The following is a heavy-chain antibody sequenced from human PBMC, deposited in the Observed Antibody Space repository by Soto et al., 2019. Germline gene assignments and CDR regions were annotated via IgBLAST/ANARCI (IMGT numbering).Heavy chain of an antibody. V-gene: IGHV4-61*08. D-gene: IGHD6-25*01. CDR1: GVAVSSGGYY. J-gene: IGHJ5*02. CDR2: VY. Sequence: PSESLALTCNVSGVAVSSGGYYCSWIRQHPGKGLEWIGYVYYNPSLRSRLTISIDTSTNQFSLKLGSVTAADTAVYYCASSSGYYCTTGYTITWHDHHWGQGTLVTVSS. CDR3: ASSSGYYCTTGYTITWHDHH.